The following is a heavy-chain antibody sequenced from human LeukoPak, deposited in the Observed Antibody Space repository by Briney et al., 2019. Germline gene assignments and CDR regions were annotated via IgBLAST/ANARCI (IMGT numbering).Heavy chain of an antibody. J-gene: IGHJ3*02. CDR3: AREGPKDMVRGVNDAFDI. V-gene: IGHV1-2*04. CDR1: GYTFTGYY. CDR2: INPNSGGT. Sequence: ASVKVSCKASGYTFTGYYMHWVRQAPGQGLEWMGWINPNSGGTNYAQKFQGWVTMTRDTSISTAYMELSRLRSDDTAVYYCAREGPKDMVRGVNDAFDIWGQGTMVTVSS. D-gene: IGHD3-10*01.